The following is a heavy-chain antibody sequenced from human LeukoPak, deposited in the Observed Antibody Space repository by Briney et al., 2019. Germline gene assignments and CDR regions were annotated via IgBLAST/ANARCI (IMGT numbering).Heavy chain of an antibody. Sequence: GGSLKLSCAASGFTFDDHAMHWVRQAPGKGLEWISLISWDGGTTYYADSVKGRFTISRDNSKNSVYLQMNSLRPEDTAIYYCTKGLRFAAALTPFDYWGQGTLVTVSS. V-gene: IGHV3-43D*03. J-gene: IGHJ4*02. CDR3: TKGLRFAAALTPFDY. D-gene: IGHD6-13*01. CDR2: ISWDGGTT. CDR1: GFTFDDHA.